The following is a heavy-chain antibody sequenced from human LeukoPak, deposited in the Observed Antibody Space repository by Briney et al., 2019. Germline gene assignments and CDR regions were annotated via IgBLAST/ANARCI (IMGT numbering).Heavy chain of an antibody. V-gene: IGHV4-39*07. Sequence: RSSETLSLTCTVSGGSISSSSYYWGWIRQPPGKGLEWIGSIYYSGSTYYNPSLKSRVTISVDTSKNQFSLKLSSVTAADTAVYYCARGDFTMVRGALVPSGYYFDYWGQGTLVTVSS. D-gene: IGHD3-10*01. CDR2: IYYSGST. CDR3: ARGDFTMVRGALVPSGYYFDY. J-gene: IGHJ4*02. CDR1: GGSISSSSYY.